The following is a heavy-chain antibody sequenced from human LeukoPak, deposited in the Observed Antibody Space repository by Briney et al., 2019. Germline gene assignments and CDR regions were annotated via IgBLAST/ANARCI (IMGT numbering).Heavy chain of an antibody. Sequence: GGSLRLSCAASGFTFSSYAMHWVRQAPGKGLEWVSYISSSGSTIYYADSVKGRFTISRDNAKNSLYLQMNSLRAEDTAVYYCARDRKDNWSYGDAFDIWGQGTMVTVSS. V-gene: IGHV3-48*04. D-gene: IGHD1-7*01. CDR1: GFTFSSYA. CDR2: ISSSGSTI. CDR3: ARDRKDNWSYGDAFDI. J-gene: IGHJ3*02.